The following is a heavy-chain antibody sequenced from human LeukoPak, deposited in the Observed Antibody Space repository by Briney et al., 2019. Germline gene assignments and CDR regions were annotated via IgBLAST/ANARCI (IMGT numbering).Heavy chain of an antibody. D-gene: IGHD7-27*01. CDR2: TYYRSKWYN. CDR3: ARRSDWGNVFDI. V-gene: IGHV6-1*01. J-gene: IGHJ3*02. Sequence: SQTLSLTCAISGDSVSSNSAAWNWIRQSPSRGLEWPGRTYYRSKWYNDYAESVKSRITNNPDTSKNHFSLQLNSVTPEDTAVYFCARRSDWGNVFDIWGQGTMVTVSS. CDR1: GDSVSSNSAA.